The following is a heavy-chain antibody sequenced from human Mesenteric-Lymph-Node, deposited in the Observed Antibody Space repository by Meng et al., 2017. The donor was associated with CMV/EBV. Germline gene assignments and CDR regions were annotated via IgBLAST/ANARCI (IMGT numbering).Heavy chain of an antibody. J-gene: IGHJ4*02. CDR2: VHHSGTT. D-gene: IGHD3-22*01. CDR3: ARRGNYDSDYSEY. CDR1: GDYISNSTYY. V-gene: IGHV4-39*01. Sequence: QLQLKESGPGLVKPSETLSLSCLVSGDYISNSTYYWTWIRQPPGKGLEWIGSVHHSGTTYYNPSLKGRLTISVDTSANLFSLRLTTVTAADTATYYCARRGNYDSDYSEYWGQGTLVTVSS.